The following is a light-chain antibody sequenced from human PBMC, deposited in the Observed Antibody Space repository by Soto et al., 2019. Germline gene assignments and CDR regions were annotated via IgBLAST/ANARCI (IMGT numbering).Light chain of an antibody. CDR1: NNDVGAYNY. Sequence: QSALTQPASVSGSPGQSITISCTGSNNDVGAYNYVSWYQQHPGKAPKTMIYDVSNRPSGVSNRFSGSKSGNTASLTISGLQAEDEADYYCSSYTRSSTVVFGGGTKPDRP. CDR3: SSYTRSSTVV. V-gene: IGLV2-14*03. J-gene: IGLJ3*02. CDR2: DVS.